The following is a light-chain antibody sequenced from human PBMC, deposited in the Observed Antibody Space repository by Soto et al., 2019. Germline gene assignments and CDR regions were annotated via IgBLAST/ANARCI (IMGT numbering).Light chain of an antibody. J-gene: IGKJ1*01. CDR2: GAS. Sequence: EIGFTPSPGPLSLSPGERATLSCRASQSISSSYLAWYQQKPGQAPRLLIYGASSRATGIPDRFSGSVSGTDFTLTISRLEPEDFAVYYCQQYGSSPWTFGQGTKVDI. CDR1: QSISSSY. CDR3: QQYGSSPWT. V-gene: IGKV3-20*01.